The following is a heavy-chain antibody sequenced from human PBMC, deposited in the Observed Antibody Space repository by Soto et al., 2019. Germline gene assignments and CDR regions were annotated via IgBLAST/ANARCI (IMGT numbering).Heavy chain of an antibody. CDR3: ASHRPQEPRSTTGFDH. D-gene: IGHD1-1*01. CDR1: GDFISSSTYS. V-gene: IGHV4-39*01. CDR2: IYYSGKT. Sequence: SETLSLPCTVSGDFISSSTYSWGRLRQPPGKGLEYIGTIYYSGKTYYKWPLERRVTMSLDTSKIQSSLRLTSVTAADSALYYCASHRPQEPRSTTGFDHWGQGTLVTVS. J-gene: IGHJ4*02.